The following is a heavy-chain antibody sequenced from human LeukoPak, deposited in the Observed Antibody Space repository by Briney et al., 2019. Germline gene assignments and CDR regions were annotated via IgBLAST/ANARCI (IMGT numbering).Heavy chain of an antibody. CDR1: GFTFSRYA. CDR2: IDGSGGNT. CDR3: AKGRSGTYYFDY. V-gene: IGHV3-23*01. J-gene: IGHJ4*02. D-gene: IGHD1-26*01. Sequence: GGSLRLSCVASGFTFSRYAMSWVRQAPGKGLEWVSAIDGSGGNTFYADSVKGRFTISRDNSKNTLFLHMNSLRAEDTAVYYCAKGRSGTYYFDYWGQGTLVTVSS.